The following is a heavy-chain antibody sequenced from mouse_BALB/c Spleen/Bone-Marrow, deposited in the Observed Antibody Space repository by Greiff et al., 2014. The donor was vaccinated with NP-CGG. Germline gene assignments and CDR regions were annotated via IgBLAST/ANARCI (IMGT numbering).Heavy chain of an antibody. CDR3: AGDGITTATYYYAMDY. CDR1: GYSFTSYW. V-gene: IGHV1S126*01. J-gene: IGHJ4*01. D-gene: IGHD1-2*01. CDR2: IDPSDSET. Sequence: VQLQQSGPQLVRPGASVKISCKASGYSFTSYWMHWVKQRPGQGLEWIGMIDPSDSETRLNQKFKDKATLTVDKSSSTAYMQLSSPTSEDSAVYYCAGDGITTATYYYAMDYWGQGTSVTVSS.